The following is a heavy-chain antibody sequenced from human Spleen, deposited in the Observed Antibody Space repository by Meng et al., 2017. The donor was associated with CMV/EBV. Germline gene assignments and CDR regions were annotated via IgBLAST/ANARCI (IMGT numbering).Heavy chain of an antibody. D-gene: IGHD7-27*01. Sequence: ASVKVSCKASGYTFTSYGVSWVRQAPGQGLEWMGWISGYSGYTKYAQKFQGRVTLTTDTSTSTAYMELTSLRSDDTAVYYCAKELGNDYYYYGMDVWGQGTTVTVSS. CDR2: ISGYSGYT. J-gene: IGHJ6*02. CDR3: AKELGNDYYYYGMDV. V-gene: IGHV1-18*01. CDR1: GYTFTSYG.